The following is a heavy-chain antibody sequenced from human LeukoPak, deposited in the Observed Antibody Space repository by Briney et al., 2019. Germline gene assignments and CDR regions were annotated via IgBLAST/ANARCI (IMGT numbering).Heavy chain of an antibody. D-gene: IGHD3-3*01. CDR3: ARRRAGLRRDFWFDP. Sequence: SETLSLTCTVSGDSISSSSYYCGWIRQPPGEGLESIVNIYYTVSTYYNPSLKSRVTMSADTSKNQFSLKMSSVTAADTAVYFCARRRAGLRRDFWFDPWGQGTLVTVSS. V-gene: IGHV4-39*07. CDR2: IYYTVST. CDR1: GDSISSSSYY. J-gene: IGHJ5*02.